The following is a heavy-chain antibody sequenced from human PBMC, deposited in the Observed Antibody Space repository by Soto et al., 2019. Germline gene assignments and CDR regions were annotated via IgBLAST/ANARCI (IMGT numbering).Heavy chain of an antibody. V-gene: IGHV4-34*01. CDR2: INHSGST. D-gene: IGHD3-10*01. CDR1: GGTFSGYY. Sequence: SDSLYLTCAVYGGTFSGYYWSGIRQSPGKGLEWIGEINHSGSTNYNPSLKSRVTISVDTSKNQFSLKLSSVTAADTAVYYCARHLYYYGSGSYYNPYYYYYCMDVWGQGTTVTVSS. CDR3: ARHLYYYGSGSYYNPYYYYYCMDV. J-gene: IGHJ6*02.